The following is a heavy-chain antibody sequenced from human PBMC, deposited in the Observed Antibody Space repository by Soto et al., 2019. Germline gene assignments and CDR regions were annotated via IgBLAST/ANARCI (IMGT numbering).Heavy chain of an antibody. CDR1: GFTFTSSA. V-gene: IGHV1-46*03. D-gene: IGHD2-15*01. CDR3: ARDSGVVVAATFPGPSYDAFDI. J-gene: IGHJ3*02. Sequence: GASVKVSCKASGFTFTSSAVHWVRQAPGQGLEWMGIINPSGGSTSYAQKFQGRVTMTRDTSTSTVYMELSSLRSEDTAVYYCARDSGVVVAATFPGPSYDAFDIWGQGTMVTVSS. CDR2: INPSGGST.